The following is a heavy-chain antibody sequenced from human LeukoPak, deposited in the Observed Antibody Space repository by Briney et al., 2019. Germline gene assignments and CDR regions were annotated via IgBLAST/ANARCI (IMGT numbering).Heavy chain of an antibody. J-gene: IGHJ6*02. CDR2: IYSGGST. Sequence: GGSLRLSCAASGFTVSSNYMSWVRQAPGKGLEWVSVIYSGGSTYYADSVKGRFTISRDTSKNTLYLQVNSLRADDTAVYYCAKYSSSSNFYYGMDVWGQGTTVTVAS. CDR1: GFTVSSNY. CDR3: AKYSSSSNFYYGMDV. V-gene: IGHV3-53*01. D-gene: IGHD6-6*01.